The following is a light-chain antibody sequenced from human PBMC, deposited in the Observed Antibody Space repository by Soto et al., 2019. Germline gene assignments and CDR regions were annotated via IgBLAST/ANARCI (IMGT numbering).Light chain of an antibody. V-gene: IGKV1-33*01. CDR1: HDITSY. J-gene: IGKJ3*01. CDR3: QKCDYLPI. Sequence: DLQMTQSPSSLSASVGDRVTITCQASHDITSYLNWYQHKPGKAPQLLIYDASILEAGVPSRFSGSGSGTDFTFTISSLQLEDVATYYCQKCDYLPIFGPGTTVDCK. CDR2: DAS.